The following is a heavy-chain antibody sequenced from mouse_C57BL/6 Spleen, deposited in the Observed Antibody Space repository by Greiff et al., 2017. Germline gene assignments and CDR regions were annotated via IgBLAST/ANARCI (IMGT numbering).Heavy chain of an antibody. D-gene: IGHD1-1*01. CDR2: IYPGSGST. CDR1: GYTFTSYW. Sequence: VQLQQPGAELVKPGASVKMSCKASGYTFTSYWITWVKQRPGQGLEWIGDIYPGSGSTNYNEKFKSKATLTVDTSSSTAYMQLSGLTSEDSAVYYGARTPMSYRGDYWGQGTTLTVSS. V-gene: IGHV1-55*01. CDR3: ARTPMSYRGDY. J-gene: IGHJ2*01.